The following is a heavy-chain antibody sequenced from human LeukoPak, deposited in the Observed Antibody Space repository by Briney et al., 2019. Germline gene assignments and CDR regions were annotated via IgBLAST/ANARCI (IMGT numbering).Heavy chain of an antibody. V-gene: IGHV3-49*03. CDR1: GFTFGDYA. J-gene: IGHJ6*02. D-gene: IGHD3-10*01. Sequence: GGSLRLSCTASGFTFGDYAMSWFRQAPGKGLEWVGFIRSKAYGGTTEYAASVKGRFTISRDDSKSIAYLQMNSLKTEDTAVYYCTRDKLPFDEYYYGSGLRDYYYGMDVWGQGTTVTVSS. CDR2: IRSKAYGGTT. CDR3: TRDKLPFDEYYYGSGLRDYYYGMDV.